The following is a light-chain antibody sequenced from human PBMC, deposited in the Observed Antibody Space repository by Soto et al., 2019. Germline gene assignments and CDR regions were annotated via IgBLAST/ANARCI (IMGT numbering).Light chain of an antibody. CDR3: SSYTSTTTGVV. CDR2: DVS. V-gene: IGLV2-14*03. CDR1: SSDVGGYDY. Sequence: QSALTQAASVSGSPGQSITISCTGTSSDVGGYDYVSWYQHHPGKAPKLMIYDVSNRPSGVSNRFSGSKSGNTASLTISGLQAEDEADYYCSSYTSTTTGVVFGGGTK. J-gene: IGLJ2*01.